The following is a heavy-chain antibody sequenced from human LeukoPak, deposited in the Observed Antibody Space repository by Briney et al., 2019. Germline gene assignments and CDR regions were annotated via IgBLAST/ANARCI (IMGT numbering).Heavy chain of an antibody. D-gene: IGHD3-3*01. CDR3: ARASYTYYDFWSGYPYFDY. CDR2: IYYSGST. J-gene: IGHJ4*02. Sequence: SETLSLTCAVYGGSFSGYYWSWIRQPPGKGLEWIGYIYYSGSTNYNPSLKSRVTISVDTSKNQFSLKLSSVTAADTAVYYCARASYTYYDFWSGYPYFDYWGQGTLVTVSS. V-gene: IGHV4-59*01. CDR1: GGSFSGYY.